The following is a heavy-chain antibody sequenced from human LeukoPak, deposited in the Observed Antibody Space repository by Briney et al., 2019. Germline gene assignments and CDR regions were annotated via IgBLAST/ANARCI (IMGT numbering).Heavy chain of an antibody. J-gene: IGHJ6*04. V-gene: IGHV1-69*06. CDR3: ARERVLQQPPYYYYGMDV. CDR2: IIPIFGTA. CDR1: GGTFSSYA. D-gene: IGHD6-13*01. Sequence: SVKVSCKASGGTFSSYAISWVRQAPGQGLEWMGGIIPIFGTANYAQKFQGRVTITANKPTSTAYMELSSLRSEDTAVYYCARERVLQQPPYYYYGMDVWGKGTTVTVSS.